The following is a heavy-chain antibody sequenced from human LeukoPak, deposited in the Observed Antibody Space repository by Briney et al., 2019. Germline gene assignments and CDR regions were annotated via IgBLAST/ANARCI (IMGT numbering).Heavy chain of an antibody. D-gene: IGHD4-11*01. Sequence: GGSLRLSCTASGLIFRNYAMTWVRQAPRKGLEWVSTISGDGTEAFYADSVKGRFTISRDNSKNTHYLQMSSLRAEDTGIYYCAKGGHYSFFDYWGQGTLVTVSS. CDR2: ISGDGTEA. V-gene: IGHV3-23*01. CDR1: GLIFRNYA. CDR3: AKGGHYSFFDY. J-gene: IGHJ4*02.